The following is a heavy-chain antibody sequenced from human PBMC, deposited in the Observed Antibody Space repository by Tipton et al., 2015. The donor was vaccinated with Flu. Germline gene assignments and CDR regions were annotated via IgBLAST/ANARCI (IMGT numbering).Heavy chain of an antibody. CDR2: ISYDGSNK. D-gene: IGHD2-15*01. CDR3: ARGRSLVVVAATDY. Sequence: SGFTFSSYAMHWVRQAPGKGLEWVAVISYDGSNKYYADSVKGRFTISRDNSKNTLYLQMNSLRAEDTAVYYCARGRSLVVVAATDYWGQGTLVTVSS. CDR1: GFTFSSYA. V-gene: IGHV3-30*11. J-gene: IGHJ4*02.